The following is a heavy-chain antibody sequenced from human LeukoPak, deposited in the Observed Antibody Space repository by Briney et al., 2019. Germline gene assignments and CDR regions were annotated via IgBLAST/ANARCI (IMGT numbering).Heavy chain of an antibody. CDR3: AKGELVDYGMDV. D-gene: IGHD6-6*01. Sequence: GSLSLSSPASGFALPRFAMHWARPAPGKGREWVAVMSYDGGHKYYADSVKGRFTISRDNSKNTLYMQMNSLRAEDTALYYCAKGELVDYGMDVWGQGTTVTVSS. J-gene: IGHJ6*02. V-gene: IGHV3-30*18. CDR2: MSYDGGHK. CDR1: GFALPRFA.